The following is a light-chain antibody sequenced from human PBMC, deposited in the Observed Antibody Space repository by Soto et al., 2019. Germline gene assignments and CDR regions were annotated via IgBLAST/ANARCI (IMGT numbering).Light chain of an antibody. Sequence: DIQMTQSPPSLSASVGDRVTITCRASKGINNYLAWFQQQPGTAPKPLIYATSTLHSGVPSRFTGSGSGTEFTLTITSLQPEDFVTYYCQQYNSYPWTFGQGTEVDIK. CDR3: QQYNSYPWT. CDR2: ATS. J-gene: IGKJ1*01. V-gene: IGKV1-16*01. CDR1: KGINNY.